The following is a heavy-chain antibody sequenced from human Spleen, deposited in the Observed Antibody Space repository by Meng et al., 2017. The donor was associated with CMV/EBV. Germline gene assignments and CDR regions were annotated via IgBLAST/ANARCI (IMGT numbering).Heavy chain of an antibody. J-gene: IGHJ4*02. CDR2: ISTRGSTI. CDR3: ARDTRPLDY. CDR1: GFTFSDYY. V-gene: IGHV3-11*04. Sequence: SLKISCAASGFTFSDYYMSWIRQAPGKGLEWVSYISTRGSTIYYADSVKGRFTISRDNAKNSLYLQMNTLRAEDMGVYYCARDTRPLDYWGRGTLVTVSS.